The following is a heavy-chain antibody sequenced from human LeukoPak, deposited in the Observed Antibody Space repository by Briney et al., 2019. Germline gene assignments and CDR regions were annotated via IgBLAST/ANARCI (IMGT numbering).Heavy chain of an antibody. CDR1: GFTFDDYA. CDR2: ISWNSGSI. V-gene: IGHV3-9*01. J-gene: IGHJ4*02. Sequence: GGSLRLSCAASGFTFDDYAMHWVRHAPGKGLEWVSGISWNSGSIGYADSVKGRFTISRDKAKNSLYLQMNSLRAEDTALYYCAKDSGLYYYDSSGYYPDWGQGTLVTVSS. CDR3: AKDSGLYYYDSSGYYPD. D-gene: IGHD3-22*01.